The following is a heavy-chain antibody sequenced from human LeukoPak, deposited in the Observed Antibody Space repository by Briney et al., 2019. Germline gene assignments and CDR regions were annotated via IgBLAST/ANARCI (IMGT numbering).Heavy chain of an antibody. CDR1: GFTFSSYW. CDR3: ANNAYDILTGYFDFDY. D-gene: IGHD3-9*01. CDR2: IKQDGSEK. J-gene: IGHJ4*02. V-gene: IGHV3-7*03. Sequence: PGGSLRLSCAASGFTFSSYWMSWVRQAPGKGLEWVANIKQDGSEKYYVDSVKGRFTISRDNAKNSLYLQMNSLRAEDTAVYYCANNAYDILTGYFDFDYWGQGTLVTVSS.